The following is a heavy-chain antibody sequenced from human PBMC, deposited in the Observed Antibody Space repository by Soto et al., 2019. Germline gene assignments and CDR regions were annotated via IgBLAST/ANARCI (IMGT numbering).Heavy chain of an antibody. D-gene: IGHD5-12*01. V-gene: IGHV5-51*01. CDR3: ARLRYSGYDYYYYYGMDV. J-gene: IGHJ6*02. CDR2: IYPGDSDT. Sequence: GESLKISCKGSGYSFTSYWIGWVRQMPGKGLEWMGIIYPGDSDTRYSPSFQGQGTISADKSISTAYLQWSSLKASDTAMYYCARLRYSGYDYYYYYGMDVWGQGTTVTVSS. CDR1: GYSFTSYW.